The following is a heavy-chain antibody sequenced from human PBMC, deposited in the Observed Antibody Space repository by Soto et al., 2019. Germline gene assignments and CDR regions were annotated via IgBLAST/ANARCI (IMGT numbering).Heavy chain of an antibody. CDR3: AREFRGYGGLFDY. V-gene: IGHV3-13*01. Sequence: GGSLRLSCAASGFTFSSYDMHWVRQATGKGLEWVSAIGTAGDTYYPGSVKGRFTISRENAKNSLYLQMNSLRAEDTAVYYCAREFRGYGGLFDYWGQGTLVTVSS. CDR1: GFTFSSYD. D-gene: IGHD3-10*01. CDR2: IGTAGDT. J-gene: IGHJ4*02.